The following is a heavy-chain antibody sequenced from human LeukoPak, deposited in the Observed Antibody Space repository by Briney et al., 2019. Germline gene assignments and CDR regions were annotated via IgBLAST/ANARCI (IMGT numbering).Heavy chain of an antibody. D-gene: IGHD3-22*01. Sequence: SVKVSCKASGYTFTGYYMHWVRQAPGQGLEWMGGIIPIFGTANYAQKFQGRVTITADESTSTAYMELSSLRSEDTAVYYCARVGYYDSSGDDYWGQGTLVTVSS. J-gene: IGHJ4*02. CDR3: ARVGYYDSSGDDY. CDR2: IIPIFGTA. CDR1: GYTFTGYY. V-gene: IGHV1-69*13.